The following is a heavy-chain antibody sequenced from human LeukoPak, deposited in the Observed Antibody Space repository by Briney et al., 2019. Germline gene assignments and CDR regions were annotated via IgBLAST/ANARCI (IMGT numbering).Heavy chain of an antibody. Sequence: ASVKVSCKASGYTFTGYYMHWVRQALGQGLEWMGWINPNSGGTNYAQKFQGRVTMTRDTSISTAYMELSGLRSDDTAVYYCARGLGMTTIYGFDYWGQGTLVTVSS. CDR1: GYTFTGYY. CDR3: ARGLGMTTIYGFDY. CDR2: INPNSGGT. J-gene: IGHJ4*02. D-gene: IGHD5-24*01. V-gene: IGHV1-2*02.